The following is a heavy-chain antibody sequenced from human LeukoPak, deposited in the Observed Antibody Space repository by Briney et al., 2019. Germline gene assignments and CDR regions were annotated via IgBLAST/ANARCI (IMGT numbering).Heavy chain of an antibody. D-gene: IGHD2-2*01. CDR1: GYSFRSYG. Sequence: GASVKVSCKGSGYSFRSYGINWVRQAPGQGLEWMGWISGYNGNTNYAQMVQGRVTMTTDTSTSTAYMELRSLRSDDTAMYYCARDVGDIVTIPAAITVPWGHGTLVTVSS. CDR2: ISGYNGNT. J-gene: IGHJ5*02. CDR3: ARDVGDIVTIPAAITVP. V-gene: IGHV1-18*01.